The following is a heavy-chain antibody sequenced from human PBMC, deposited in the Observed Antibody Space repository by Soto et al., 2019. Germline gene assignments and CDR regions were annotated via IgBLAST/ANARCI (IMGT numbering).Heavy chain of an antibody. CDR2: ISGSEK. D-gene: IGHD2-15*01. J-gene: IGHJ5*02. V-gene: IGHV3-11*05. CDR3: ARGYCSGGSCYLAHWFDP. Sequence: GGSLRLSCAASAFSFSDYYMSWICQAPGKGLEWVSYISGSEKNYVDSVKGRLTISRDNAKNSLSVQVNSLRSEDTAVYYCARGYCSGGSCYLAHWFDPWGQGTLVTVSS. CDR1: AFSFSDYY.